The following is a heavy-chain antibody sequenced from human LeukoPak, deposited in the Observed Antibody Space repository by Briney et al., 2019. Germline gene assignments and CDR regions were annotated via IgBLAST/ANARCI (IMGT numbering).Heavy chain of an antibody. D-gene: IGHD3-10*01. CDR2: MNPNSGNT. Sequence: ASVKVSCKASGYTFTSYDINWVRQATGQGLEWMGWMNPNSGNTGYAQKFQGRVTMTRNTSISTAYMELSSLRSEDTAVYYCARVGNMNYYGSGSYYIPNNWFDPWGQGTLVTVSS. CDR3: ARVGNMNYYGSGSYYIPNNWFDP. V-gene: IGHV1-8*01. J-gene: IGHJ5*02. CDR1: GYTFTSYD.